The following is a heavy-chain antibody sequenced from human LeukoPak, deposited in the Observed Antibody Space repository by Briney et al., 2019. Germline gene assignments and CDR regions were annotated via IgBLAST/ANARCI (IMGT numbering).Heavy chain of an antibody. CDR1: AFTFSDHY. CDR2: IRNRAKSYTI. Sequence: PGGSLRLSCGASAFTFSDHYMDWVRQAPGKGLEWVGRIRNRAKSYTIEYAPSVKDRFTISRDDSRNSLYLQMNSLKTEDTAVYLCVRVANYYDSRGYSTDAFDIWGRGTMVTVSS. V-gene: IGHV3-72*01. J-gene: IGHJ3*02. CDR3: VRVANYYDSRGYSTDAFDI. D-gene: IGHD3-22*01.